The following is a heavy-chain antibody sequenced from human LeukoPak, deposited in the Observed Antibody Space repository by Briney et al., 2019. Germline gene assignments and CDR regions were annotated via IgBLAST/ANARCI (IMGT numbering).Heavy chain of an antibody. V-gene: IGHV3-30*03. Sequence: GGSLRLSCAASGFTFSNYGMHWVRQAPGKGLEWVAVISYDESDKYYADSVKGRFTISRDNSKNTLYLQMNSLRPEDTAVYYCARGYGEDWGQGTLVTVSS. CDR1: GFTFSNYG. J-gene: IGHJ4*02. D-gene: IGHD4-17*01. CDR3: ARGYGED. CDR2: ISYDESDK.